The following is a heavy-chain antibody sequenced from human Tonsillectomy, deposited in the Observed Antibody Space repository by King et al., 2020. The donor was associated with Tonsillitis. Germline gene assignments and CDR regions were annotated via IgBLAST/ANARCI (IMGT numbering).Heavy chain of an antibody. J-gene: IGHJ3*02. Sequence: VQLVESGPGLVKPAETLSLTCTVSGGSIGNYFWSWIRQPPGKGLEWIGHIYAGNANYNPPLKSRASISLDTSRKQFSLDLSHVTAADTAIYFCARRLGDLNAFDIWGQGTMVSVSS. CDR1: GGSIGNYF. V-gene: IGHV4-59*08. CDR3: ARRLGDLNAFDI. D-gene: IGHD3-10*01. CDR2: IYAGNA.